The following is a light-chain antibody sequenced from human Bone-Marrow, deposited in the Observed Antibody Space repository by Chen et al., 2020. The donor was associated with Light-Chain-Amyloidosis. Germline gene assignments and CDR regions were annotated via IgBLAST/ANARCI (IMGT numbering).Light chain of an antibody. V-gene: IGLV1-51*01. Sequence: QSVFTQPPSVSAAPGQKVTISCPGSSSNIGKNFVTWYRQVPGAAPKVVIFDNDKRPSGIPDRFSGSKSAASATLGITGLQTGDEADYYCGTWDNRLSAVIFGGGTRVTVL. CDR3: GTWDNRLSAVI. J-gene: IGLJ6*01. CDR1: SSNIGKNF. CDR2: DND.